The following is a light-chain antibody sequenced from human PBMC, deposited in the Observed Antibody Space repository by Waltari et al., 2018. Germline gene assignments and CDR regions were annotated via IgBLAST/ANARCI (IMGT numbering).Light chain of an antibody. CDR3: SSRTTSTTLV. CDR1: SSDVGYSNY. J-gene: IGLJ3*02. Sequence: QSALTHPASVSASPGQSITISCTGTSSDVGYSNYSSWYQHHPGKAPKLIIYDVNNRPSGLSHRFSGSKSGNTASLAISGLQAEDEADYYCSSRTTSTTLVFGGGTKLTVL. V-gene: IGLV2-14*03. CDR2: DVN.